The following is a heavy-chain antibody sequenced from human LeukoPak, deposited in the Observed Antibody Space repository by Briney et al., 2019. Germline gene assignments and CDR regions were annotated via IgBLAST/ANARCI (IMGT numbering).Heavy chain of an antibody. D-gene: IGHD2-2*01. V-gene: IGHV4-59*01. CDR2: IYYSGST. J-gene: IGHJ4*02. CDR3: ARGTDSDY. CDR1: GGSISSYY. Sequence: SETLSLTCTVSGGSISSYYWSWIRQTPGKGLEWIGYIYYSGSTNYNPSLKSRVTILADRSKNQFSLKLNSVTAADTAVYYCARGTDSDYWGQGTLVTVSS.